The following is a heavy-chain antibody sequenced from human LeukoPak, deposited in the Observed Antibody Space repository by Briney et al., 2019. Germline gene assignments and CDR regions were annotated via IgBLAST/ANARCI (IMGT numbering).Heavy chain of an antibody. Sequence: GGSLRLSCAASGFTFSDYYMTWIRQAPGKGLEWVSYSSSTGNTIFYADSVKGRFTISRDNAKNSLYLQMNSLRAEDTAVYYCARDPLIGSTYTTAWGYWGQGTLVTVSS. CDR3: ARDPLIGSTYTTAWGY. V-gene: IGHV3-11*04. CDR1: GFTFSDYY. D-gene: IGHD2-2*01. J-gene: IGHJ4*02. CDR2: SSSTGNTI.